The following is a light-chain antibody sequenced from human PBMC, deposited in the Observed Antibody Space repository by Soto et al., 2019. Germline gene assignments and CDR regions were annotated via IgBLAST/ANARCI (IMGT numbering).Light chain of an antibody. CDR3: QQYNNWPLT. Sequence: EMTQSPATVSVSPGARVTLSCRASQRVSSNVAWYQQKPGQAPRVLIFGASTRATGTPARFSGSGSGTEFTLTISSLQPEDFAVYYCQQYNNWPLTFGGGTKVDIK. CDR1: QRVSSN. CDR2: GAS. J-gene: IGKJ4*01. V-gene: IGKV3-15*01.